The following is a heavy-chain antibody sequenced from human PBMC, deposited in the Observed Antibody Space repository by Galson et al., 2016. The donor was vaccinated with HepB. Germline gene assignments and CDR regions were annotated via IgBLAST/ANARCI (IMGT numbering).Heavy chain of an antibody. CDR2: IRGNGGGT. Sequence: SLRLSCAASGFTLSPYAMSWVRQAPGKGLEWVSTIRGNGGGTSYADSVKGRFTISRDSSKNTVYLQMNSLRAGDTAVYYCAKGGMLIPRFDYWGQGTLVTVSS. D-gene: IGHD3-16*01. CDR3: AKGGMLIPRFDY. CDR1: GFTLSPYA. V-gene: IGHV3-23*01. J-gene: IGHJ4*02.